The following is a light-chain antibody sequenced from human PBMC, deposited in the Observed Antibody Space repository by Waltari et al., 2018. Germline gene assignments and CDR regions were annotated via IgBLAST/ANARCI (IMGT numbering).Light chain of an antibody. V-gene: IGKV1-39*01. CDR2: STS. Sequence: DIQMTQSQSSLSASVGDRVTITCRASKNINNYLNWYHPTPEKAPKILIYSTSNLQSVVPSSFSGSGSETDFTLTISSLQPEDFATYYCQQKYAIPLTFVGGTNVEI. CDR1: KNINNY. CDR3: QQKYAIPLT. J-gene: IGKJ4*01.